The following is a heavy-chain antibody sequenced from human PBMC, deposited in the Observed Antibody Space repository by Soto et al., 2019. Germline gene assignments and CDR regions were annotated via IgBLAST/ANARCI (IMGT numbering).Heavy chain of an antibody. CDR1: SGSISSYY. V-gene: IGHV4-59*01. Sequence: QVQLQESGPGLVKPSETLSLTCSVSSGSISSYYWSWIRQPPGKGLEWIGYVYYSGSTNYNPSLTRRVTISVDTAKYQFSLKLSPVTAADTAVYYCARTPFYYYGMGSHLYYFDYWDQGTLVTVSS. D-gene: IGHD3-10*01. CDR3: ARTPFYYYGMGSHLYYFDY. J-gene: IGHJ4*02. CDR2: VYYSGST.